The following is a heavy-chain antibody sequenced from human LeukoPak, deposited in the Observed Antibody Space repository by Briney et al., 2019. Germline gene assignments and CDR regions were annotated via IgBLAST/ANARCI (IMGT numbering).Heavy chain of an antibody. CDR1: GYTFTGYC. Sequence: EASVKISYKASGYTFTGYCMHWVRQAPGQGLEWMGWINPNSGGTNYAQKFQGRVTMTRDTSISTAYMELSRLRSDDTAVYYCARVHSGYDSPPAAHGDYWGQGTLVTVSS. V-gene: IGHV1-2*02. J-gene: IGHJ4*02. D-gene: IGHD5-12*01. CDR3: ARVHSGYDSPPAAHGDY. CDR2: INPNSGGT.